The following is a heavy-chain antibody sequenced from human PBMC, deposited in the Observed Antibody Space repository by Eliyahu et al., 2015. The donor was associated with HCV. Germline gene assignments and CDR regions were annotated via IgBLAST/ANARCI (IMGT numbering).Heavy chain of an antibody. V-gene: IGHV4-59*12. CDR2: MYHSGST. J-gene: IGHJ4*02. CDR1: GGSIRSGH. CDR3: ARDGFGELYFDY. Sequence: QVQLQESGPGLVKPSETLSLTCTVSGGSIRSGHWSWIRQPPGKELEWIGYMYHSGSTNYNPSLKSRVTLSIDTSKNQFSLQLRSVTAADTAVYYCARDGFGELYFDYWGQGALVTVSS. D-gene: IGHD3-10*01.